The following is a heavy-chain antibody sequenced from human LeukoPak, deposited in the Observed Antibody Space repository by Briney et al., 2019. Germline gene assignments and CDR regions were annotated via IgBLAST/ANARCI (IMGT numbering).Heavy chain of an antibody. CDR3: ARGGVTLFDY. CDR2: IWYDGSNK. CDR1: GFSFSTYG. Sequence: GSLRLSCAASGFSFSTYGMHWVRQAPGKGLEWVAVIWYDGSNKYYADSVKGRFTISRDNSKNTLYLQMNSLRDEDTAVYYCARGGVTLFDYWGQGTLVTVSS. J-gene: IGHJ4*02. D-gene: IGHD4-23*01. V-gene: IGHV3-33*01.